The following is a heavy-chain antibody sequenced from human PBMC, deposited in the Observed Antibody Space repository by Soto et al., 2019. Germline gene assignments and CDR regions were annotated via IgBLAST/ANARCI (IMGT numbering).Heavy chain of an antibody. V-gene: IGHV4-39*01. CDR2: VHYSGST. Sequence: SETLSLTCSVSGGSIRGNSYYWGWIRQPPGKGLEWIATVHYSGSTYYTPSLKNRVTISADTSNNQFSLRLNSVTAADTAVYYCARQHYYDSSGYYTWNWGQGTLVTVSS. CDR1: GGSIRGNSYY. CDR3: ARQHYYDSSGYYTWN. D-gene: IGHD3-22*01. J-gene: IGHJ4*02.